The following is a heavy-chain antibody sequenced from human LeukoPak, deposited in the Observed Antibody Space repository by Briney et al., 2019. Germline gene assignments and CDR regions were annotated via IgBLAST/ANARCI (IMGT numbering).Heavy chain of an antibody. J-gene: IGHJ4*02. CDR2: IYTSGST. D-gene: IGHD1-26*01. Sequence: SETLSLTCTVSGGSISSSYWSWIRQPAGKGLEWIGRIYTSGSTDYNPSLKSRVTISVDTSKNQFSLKLSSVTAADTAVYYCARDSLIVGATTDWGQGTLVTVSS. CDR1: GGSISSSY. V-gene: IGHV4-4*07. CDR3: ARDSLIVGATTD.